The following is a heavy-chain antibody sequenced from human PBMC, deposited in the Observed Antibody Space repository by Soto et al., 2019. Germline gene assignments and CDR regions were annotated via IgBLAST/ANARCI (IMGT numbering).Heavy chain of an antibody. CDR3: ARDENLSIVVVTGSAIDI. CDR1: GYTFTSHG. V-gene: IGHV1-18*01. Sequence: ASVKVSCKASGYTFTSHGISWVRQAPGQGLEWMGWISAYNGNTNYAQKLQGRVTMTTDTSTSTAYMELRSLRSDDTAVYYCARDENLSIVVVTGSAIDIWGQGTMVTVSS. J-gene: IGHJ3*02. CDR2: ISAYNGNT. D-gene: IGHD2-21*02.